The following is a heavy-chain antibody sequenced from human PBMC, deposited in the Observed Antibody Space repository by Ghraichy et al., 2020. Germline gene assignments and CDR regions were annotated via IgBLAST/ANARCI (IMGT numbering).Heavy chain of an antibody. V-gene: IGHV3-23*01. Sequence: GESLNISCAASGFTFSSYAMSWVRQAPGKGLEWVSAISGSGGSTYYADSVKGRFTISRDNSKNTLYLQMNSLRAEDTAVYYCAKDWDFFEQQLASDAFDIWGQGTMVTVSS. J-gene: IGHJ3*02. D-gene: IGHD6-13*01. CDR1: GFTFSSYA. CDR3: AKDWDFFEQQLASDAFDI. CDR2: ISGSGGST.